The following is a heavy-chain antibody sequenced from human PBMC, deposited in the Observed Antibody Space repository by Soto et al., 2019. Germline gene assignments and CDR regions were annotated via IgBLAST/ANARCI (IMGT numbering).Heavy chain of an antibody. CDR1: GYTFTNYG. D-gene: IGHD6-6*01. V-gene: IGHV1-18*01. J-gene: IGHJ4*02. CDR2: ISAYNGDT. CDR3: ARARYTSSSELAY. Sequence: ASVKVSCKASGYTFTNYGITWVRQAPGQGLEWMGWISAYNGDTGYAQNLQGRVTMTTDTSTSTAYMELRSLRSDDTAVYFCARARYTSSSELAYWGQGILVTVSS.